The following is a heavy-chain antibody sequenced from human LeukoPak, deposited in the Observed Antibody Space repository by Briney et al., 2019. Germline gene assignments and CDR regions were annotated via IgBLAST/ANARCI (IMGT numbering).Heavy chain of an antibody. V-gene: IGHV4-59*12. J-gene: IGHJ4*02. CDR3: ARDIGRFGEFTYYFDY. Sequence: SETLSLTCTVSGGSISSYYWSWIRQPPGKGLEWIGYIYYSGSTNYNPSLKSRVTISVDTSKNQFSLKLSSVTAADTAVYYCARDIGRFGEFTYYFDYWGQGTLVTVSS. D-gene: IGHD3-10*01. CDR2: IYYSGST. CDR1: GGSISSYY.